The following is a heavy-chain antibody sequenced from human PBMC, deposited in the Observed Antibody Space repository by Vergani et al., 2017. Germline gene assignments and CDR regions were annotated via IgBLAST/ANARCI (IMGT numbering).Heavy chain of an antibody. D-gene: IGHD2-2*01. CDR2: ISYDGSNK. Sequence: QVQLVESGGGVVQPGRSLRLSCAASGFTFSSYAMHWVRQAPGKGLEWVAVISYDGSNKYYADSVKGRFTISRDNSKNTLYLQMNSLRAEDTAVYYCARDHFPTSDCSSTDCYAADPQNWFDPWGQGTLVTVSS. J-gene: IGHJ5*02. CDR1: GFTFSSYA. CDR3: ARDHFPTSDCSSTDCYAADPQNWFDP. V-gene: IGHV3-30-3*01.